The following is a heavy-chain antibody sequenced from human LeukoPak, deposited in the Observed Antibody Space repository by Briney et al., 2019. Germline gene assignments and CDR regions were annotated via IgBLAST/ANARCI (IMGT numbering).Heavy chain of an antibody. CDR3: AREDILTGYHHTFDY. J-gene: IGHJ4*02. Sequence: ASVKVSCKASGYTFTSCAMNWVRQAPGQGLEWMGWINTNTGNPTYAQGFTGRFVFSLDTSVSTAYLQISSLKAEDTAVYYCAREDILTGYHHTFDYWGQGTLVTVSS. V-gene: IGHV7-4-1*02. CDR1: GYTFTSCA. D-gene: IGHD3-9*01. CDR2: INTNTGNP.